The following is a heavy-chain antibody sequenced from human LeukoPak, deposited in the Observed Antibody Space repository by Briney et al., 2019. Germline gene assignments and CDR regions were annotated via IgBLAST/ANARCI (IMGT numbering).Heavy chain of an antibody. CDR3: AKVLGGNVPFDY. D-gene: IGHD4-23*01. Sequence: GGSLRLSCAASGFIFSSYGMHWVRQAPGKGLEWVAVISYDGSNKYYAEFVKGRFNLSGDNFKNTLYLQMNSLRAEDTALYYCAKVLGGNVPFDYWGQGTLVTVSS. J-gene: IGHJ4*02. CDR2: ISYDGSNK. CDR1: GFIFSSYG. V-gene: IGHV3-30*18.